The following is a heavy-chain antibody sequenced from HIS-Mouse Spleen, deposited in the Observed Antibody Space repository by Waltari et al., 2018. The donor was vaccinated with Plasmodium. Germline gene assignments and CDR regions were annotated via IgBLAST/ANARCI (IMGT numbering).Heavy chain of an antibody. V-gene: IGHV4-59*08. CDR3: ARLRYSYGYFDY. CDR2: IYYSGST. Sequence: QVQLQASGPGLVKPSETLSLTCTVSGGPIRSYYWSWIRQPPGKGLEWIGYIYYSGSTNYNPSLKSRVTISVDTSKNQFSLKLSSVTAADTAVYYCARLRYSYGYFDYWGQGTLVTVSS. CDR1: GGPIRSYY. D-gene: IGHD5-18*01. J-gene: IGHJ4*02.